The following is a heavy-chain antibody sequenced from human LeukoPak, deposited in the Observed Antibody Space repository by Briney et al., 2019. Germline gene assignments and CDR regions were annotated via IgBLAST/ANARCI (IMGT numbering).Heavy chain of an antibody. J-gene: IGHJ5*02. D-gene: IGHD5-24*01. CDR1: GGSISSHY. V-gene: IGHV4-59*11. Sequence: PSETLSLTCTVSGGSISSHYWSWIRQPPGKGLEWIGYIYYSGSTNYNPSLKSRVTISVDTSKNQFSLKLSSVTAADTAVYYCARGNGYSGWFDPWGQGTLVTVSS. CDR2: IYYSGST. CDR3: ARGNGYSGWFDP.